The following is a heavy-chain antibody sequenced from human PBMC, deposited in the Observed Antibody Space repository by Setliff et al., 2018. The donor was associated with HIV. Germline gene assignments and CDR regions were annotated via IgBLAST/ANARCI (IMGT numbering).Heavy chain of an antibody. CDR1: GYSISSGYY. D-gene: IGHD5-12*01. V-gene: IGHV4-38-2*01. Sequence: PSETLSLTCAVSGYSISSGYYWGWIRQPPGKGLEWIGSIYHSGSTYYNPSLKSRVTITVDTSKNKFSLKQSSVTAAETAVYYCARMYSGYDWSPAGARTRYFDYWGQGTLVTVSS. CDR3: ARMYSGYDWSPAGARTRYFDY. CDR2: IYHSGST. J-gene: IGHJ4*02.